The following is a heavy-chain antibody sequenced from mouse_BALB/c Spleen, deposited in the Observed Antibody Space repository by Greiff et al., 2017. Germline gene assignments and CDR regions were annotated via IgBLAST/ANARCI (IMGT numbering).Heavy chain of an antibody. CDR3: ARGYYGSSSYAMDY. CDR2: ISDGGSYT. J-gene: IGHJ4*01. D-gene: IGHD1-1*01. CDR1: GFTFSDYY. Sequence: EVQLVESGGGLVKPGGSLKLSCAASGFTFSDYYMYWVRQTPEKRLEWVATISDGGSYTYYPDSVKGRFTISRDNAENNLYLQMSSLKSEDTAMYYCARGYYGSSSYAMDYWGQGTSVTVSS. V-gene: IGHV5-4*02.